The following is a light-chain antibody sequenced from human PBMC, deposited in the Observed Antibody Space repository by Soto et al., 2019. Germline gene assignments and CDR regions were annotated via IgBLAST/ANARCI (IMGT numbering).Light chain of an antibody. CDR3: LQDINYPRP. V-gene: IGKV1-6*01. J-gene: IGKJ1*01. Sequence: IQMTQSPSSLSASVRDRVTISCRASQGIGNALGWYQQKPGKPPKVLIYGASNLQSGVPPRFTGSGSGTDFTLAISRMQPEDAATYSCLQDINYPRPLGQGTKLDIK. CDR1: QGIGNA. CDR2: GAS.